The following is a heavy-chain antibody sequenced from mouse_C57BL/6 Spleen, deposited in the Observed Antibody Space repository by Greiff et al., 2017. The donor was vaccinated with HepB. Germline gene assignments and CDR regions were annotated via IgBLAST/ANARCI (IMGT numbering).Heavy chain of an antibody. Sequence: DVMLVESGGDLVKPGGSLKLSCAASGFTFSSYGMSWVRQTPDKRLEWVATISSGGSYTYYPDSVKGRFTISRDNAKNTLYLQMSSLKSEDTAMYYCARHDYGSSYRVSFAYWGQGTLVTVSA. CDR1: GFTFSSYG. J-gene: IGHJ3*01. V-gene: IGHV5-6*02. D-gene: IGHD1-1*01. CDR2: ISSGGSYT. CDR3: ARHDYGSSYRVSFAY.